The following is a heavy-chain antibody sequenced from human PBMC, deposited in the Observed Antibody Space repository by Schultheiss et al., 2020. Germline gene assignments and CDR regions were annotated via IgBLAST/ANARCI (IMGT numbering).Heavy chain of an antibody. CDR2: IIPIFGTA. D-gene: IGHD3-22*01. Sequence: VKVSCKASGGTFSSYAISWVRQAPGQGLEWMGGIIPIFGTANYAQKFQGRVTITADESTSTAYMELSSLRSEDTAVYYCARADYYDRGRYGMDVWGQGTTVTVS. V-gene: IGHV1-69*01. CDR3: ARADYYDRGRYGMDV. CDR1: GGTFSSYA. J-gene: IGHJ6*02.